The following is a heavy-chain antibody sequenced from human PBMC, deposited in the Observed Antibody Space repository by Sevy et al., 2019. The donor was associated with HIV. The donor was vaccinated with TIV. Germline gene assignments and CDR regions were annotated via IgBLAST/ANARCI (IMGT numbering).Heavy chain of an antibody. D-gene: IGHD2-15*01. V-gene: IGHV4-30-4*01. CDR2: IYYSGST. J-gene: IGHJ5*02. CDR1: GGSISSGDYY. Sequence: SETLSLTCTVSGGSISSGDYYWSWIRQPPGKGLEWIGYIYYSGSTYYNPSLKSRVTISVDTSKNQFSLKLSSVTAADTAVYYCAREGCSGGSCYSRWFDPWGQGTLVIVSS. CDR3: AREGCSGGSCYSRWFDP.